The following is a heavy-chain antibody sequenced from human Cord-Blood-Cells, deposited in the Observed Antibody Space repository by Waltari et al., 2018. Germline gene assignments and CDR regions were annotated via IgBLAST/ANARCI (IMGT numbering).Heavy chain of an antibody. V-gene: IGHV3-48*03. CDR1: GFTFSSYE. Sequence: EVQLVESGGGLVQPGGSLRLSCAASGFTFSSYEMNWVRQAPGKGLEWVSYISSSGSTKYNAAAVKCRFTIPSDNAKNSLYRQMNSLRAEDTAVYYGARGLDIVVVPAAMPGWYFDLCGRGTLVTISS. CDR3: ARGLDIVVVPAAMPGWYFDL. D-gene: IGHD2-2*01. CDR2: ISSSGSTK. J-gene: IGHJ2*01.